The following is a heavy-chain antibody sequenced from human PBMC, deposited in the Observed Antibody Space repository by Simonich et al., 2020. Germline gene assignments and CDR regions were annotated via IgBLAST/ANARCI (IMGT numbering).Heavy chain of an antibody. Sequence: QVQLVQSGAEVKKPGASVKVSCKASGYTFTSYGISWGRQAPGKGLEWMVWTKPYNGNTNYAQKLQGRVTMTTDTSTSTAYMELRSLRTDDTAVYYCARASRGTWWYYYFDYWGQGTLVTVSS. V-gene: IGHV1-18*01. CDR3: ARASRGTWWYYYFDY. D-gene: IGHD2-15*01. CDR2: TKPYNGNT. CDR1: GYTFTSYG. J-gene: IGHJ4*02.